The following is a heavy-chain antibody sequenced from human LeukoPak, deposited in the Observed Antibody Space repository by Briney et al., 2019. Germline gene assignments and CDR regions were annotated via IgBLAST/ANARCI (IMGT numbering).Heavy chain of an antibody. J-gene: IGHJ4*02. V-gene: IGHV1-8*01. CDR3: ARGSWGEIAGRRSFEF. D-gene: IGHD6-6*01. CDR2: MNPNSGNT. Sequence: ASVKVSCKASEYTFTSYDINWVRQATGQGLEWMGWMNPNSGNTGYAQKFQGRVTMTRVTSISTAYMELNNLTSEDTAVYYCARGSWGEIAGRRSFEFWGQGSLVTVSS. CDR1: EYTFTSYD.